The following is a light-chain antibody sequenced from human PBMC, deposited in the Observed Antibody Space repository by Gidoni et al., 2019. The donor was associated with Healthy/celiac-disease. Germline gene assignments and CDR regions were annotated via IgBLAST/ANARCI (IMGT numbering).Light chain of an antibody. CDR2: GAS. Sequence: EIVLTQSPGTLSLSPGERATLSCRASQSVSSSYLAWYQQKPGQAPRLLIYGASSRAPGIPDRCSGSGSGTDLTLTISRLEPEDFAVYYCQQYGSSPRITFGHETKVDIK. CDR3: QQYGSSPRIT. J-gene: IGKJ3*01. CDR1: QSVSSSY. V-gene: IGKV3-20*01.